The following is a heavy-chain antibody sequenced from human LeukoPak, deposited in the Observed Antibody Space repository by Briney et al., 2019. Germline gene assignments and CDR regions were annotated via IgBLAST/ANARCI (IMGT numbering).Heavy chain of an antibody. Sequence: GGSLRLSCAASGFSFSDFYMSWIRQAPGMGLEWISYIGTRSNPIYCADSVKGRFTISRDDAKNSLYLQMNSLRDEDTAVYFCAREARGSGRDFDYWGQGILVTVSS. V-gene: IGHV3-11*01. CDR1: GFSFSDFY. CDR2: IGTRSNPI. J-gene: IGHJ4*02. D-gene: IGHD1-26*01. CDR3: AREARGSGRDFDY.